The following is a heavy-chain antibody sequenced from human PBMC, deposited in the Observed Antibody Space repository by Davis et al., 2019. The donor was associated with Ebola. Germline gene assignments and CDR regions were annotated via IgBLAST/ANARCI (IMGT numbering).Heavy chain of an antibody. CDR1: GFTFSNAW. CDR2: IKSKTDGGTT. D-gene: IGHD2-15*01. CDR3: TTDLGEVAATNDYYYGMDV. V-gene: IGHV3-15*01. Sequence: PGGSLRLSCAASGFTFSNAWMSWVRQAPGKGLEWVGRIKSKTDGGTTDYAAPVKGRFTISRDDSKNTLYLQMNSLKTEDTAVYYCTTDLGEVAATNDYYYGMDVWGKGTTVTVSS. J-gene: IGHJ6*04.